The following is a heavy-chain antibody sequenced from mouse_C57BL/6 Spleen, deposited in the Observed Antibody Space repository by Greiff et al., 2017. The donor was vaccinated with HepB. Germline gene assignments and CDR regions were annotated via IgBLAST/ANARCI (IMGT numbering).Heavy chain of an antibody. D-gene: IGHD1-1*01. CDR3: ARRGTTVVASYYFDY. CDR1: GFTFSSYG. J-gene: IGHJ2*01. CDR2: ISSGGSYT. V-gene: IGHV5-6*02. Sequence: EVKLMESGGDLVKPGGSLKLSCAASGFTFSSYGMSWVRQTPDKRLEWVATISSGGSYTYYPDSVKGRFTISRDNAKNTLYLQMSSLKSEDTAMYYCARRGTTVVASYYFDYWGQGTTLTVSS.